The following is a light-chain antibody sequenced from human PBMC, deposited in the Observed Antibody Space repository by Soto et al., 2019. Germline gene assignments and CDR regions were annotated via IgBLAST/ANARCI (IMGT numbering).Light chain of an antibody. V-gene: IGKV3-15*01. CDR2: GAS. J-gene: IGKJ2*01. Sequence: EIVMTQSPATLSVSPGERATLSCRASQSVSSNLAWYQQKPGQAPRLLIYGASTRATGIPARFSGSGSGIEFTLTISSLQSEDVAVYDCQQYNNWSPYTFGQGTKLEIK. CDR1: QSVSSN. CDR3: QQYNNWSPYT.